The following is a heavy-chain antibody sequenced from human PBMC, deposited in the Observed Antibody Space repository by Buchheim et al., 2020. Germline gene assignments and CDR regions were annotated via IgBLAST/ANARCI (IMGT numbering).Heavy chain of an antibody. D-gene: IGHD6-6*01. CDR3: ARDQEYSSSSGLNY. CDR1: GFTFSSYS. J-gene: IGHJ4*02. Sequence: EVQLVESGGGLVQPGGSLRLSCAASGFTFSSYSMNWVRQAPGEGLEWVSYISSSSSTIYYADSVKGRFTISRDNAKNSLYLQMNSLRAEDTAVYYCARDQEYSSSSGLNYWGQGTL. V-gene: IGHV3-48*01. CDR2: ISSSSSTI.